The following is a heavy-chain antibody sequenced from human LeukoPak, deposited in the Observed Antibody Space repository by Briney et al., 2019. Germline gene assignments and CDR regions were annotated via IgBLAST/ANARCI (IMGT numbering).Heavy chain of an antibody. Sequence: GGSLRLSCAASGFTFSSYAMHWVRQAPGKGLEWVAVISYDGGNKFYADSVRGRFTISRDNSKNTLYLQMNSLRAEDTAVYYSARGWYGYCGDGSCYSIDYWGQETHVTVSS. J-gene: IGHJ4*02. CDR2: ISYDGGNK. CDR3: ARGWYGYCGDGSCYSIDY. D-gene: IGHD2-15*01. V-gene: IGHV3-30*04. CDR1: GFTFSSYA.